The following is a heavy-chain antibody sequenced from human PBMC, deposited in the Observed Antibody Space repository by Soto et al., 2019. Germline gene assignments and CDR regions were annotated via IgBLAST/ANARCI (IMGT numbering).Heavy chain of an antibody. CDR3: AHRGPYAVFTGYRPYYFDY. V-gene: IGHV2-5*02. CDR2: IYWDDDK. D-gene: IGHD3-9*01. CDR1: GFSLTIGGVG. J-gene: IGHJ4*02. Sequence: SGPTLVNPTQTLTLTCTFSGFSLTIGGVGVGWFRQPPGKALEWLTVIYWDDDKHYSPSLKNRLTITKDTSRNQVVLTMTNMDPVDTATYYTAHRGPYAVFTGYRPYYFDYWGQGTLVTVSS.